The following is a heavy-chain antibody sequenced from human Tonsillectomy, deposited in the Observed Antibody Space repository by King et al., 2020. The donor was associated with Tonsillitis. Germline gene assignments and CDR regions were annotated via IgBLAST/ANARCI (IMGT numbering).Heavy chain of an antibody. CDR3: ARERHPRGVSGYLPPDY. V-gene: IGHV1-69*01. CDR1: GGTFSSYA. D-gene: IGHD3-10*01. J-gene: IGHJ4*02. Sequence: QLVQSGSEVKKPGSSVKVSCKPSGGTFSSYAITWVRQAPGQGFEWMGGIIPIFGTADYAQKFQGRVTITADEPTSTVYLELSSLSSEDTAVYFCARERHPRGVSGYLPPDYWGQGTLVTVSS. CDR2: IIPIFGTA.